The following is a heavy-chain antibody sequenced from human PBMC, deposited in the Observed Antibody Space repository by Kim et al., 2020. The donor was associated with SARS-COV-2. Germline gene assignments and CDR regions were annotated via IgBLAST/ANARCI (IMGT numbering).Heavy chain of an antibody. V-gene: IGHV4-59*01. CDR3: ARALTLPYYYGSGRGAFDI. D-gene: IGHD3-10*01. Sequence: SRVTISVETSKNQFSLKLSSVTAADTAVYYCARALTLPYYYGSGRGAFDIWGQGTMVTVSS. J-gene: IGHJ3*02.